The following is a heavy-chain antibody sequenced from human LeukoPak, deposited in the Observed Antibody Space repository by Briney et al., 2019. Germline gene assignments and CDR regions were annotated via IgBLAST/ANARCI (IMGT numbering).Heavy chain of an antibody. V-gene: IGHV4-59*01. D-gene: IGHD5-18*01. J-gene: IGHJ6*03. CDR3: ARTTQGGYTYGYFYYYYMDV. CDR1: GGSFSGYY. Sequence: PLETLSLTCAVYGGSFSGYYWSWIRQPPGKGLECIGYIYYSGSTNYNPSLKSRVTISVDTSKNQFSLKLTSVTAADTAVYYCARTTQGGYTYGYFYYYYMDVWGKGTTVTISS. CDR2: IYYSGST.